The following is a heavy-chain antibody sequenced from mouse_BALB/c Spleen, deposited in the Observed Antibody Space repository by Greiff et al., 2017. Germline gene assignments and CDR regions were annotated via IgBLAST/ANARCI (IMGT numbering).Heavy chain of an antibody. D-gene: IGHD1-1*01. CDR2: ISSGGST. CDR1: GFTFSSYA. V-gene: IGHV5-6-5*01. Sequence: EVQGVESGGGLVKPGGSLKLSCAASGFTFSSYAMSWVRQTPEKRLEWVASISSGGSTYYPDSVKGRFTISRDNARNILYLQMSSLRSEDTAMYYCARGRVVATDFDGWGQGTTLTVSS. J-gene: IGHJ2*01. CDR3: ARGRVVATDFDG.